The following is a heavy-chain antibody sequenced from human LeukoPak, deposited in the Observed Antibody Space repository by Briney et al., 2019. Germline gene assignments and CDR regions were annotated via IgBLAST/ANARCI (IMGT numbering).Heavy chain of an antibody. D-gene: IGHD3-22*01. Sequence: GGSLRLSCAASGFTFSSYSMNWVRQAPGKGLEWVSSITSSSSYIYYADSVKGRLTISRDNAKNSLYLQMNSLRAEDTAVYYCARHVVAVGFDYWGQGTLVTVSS. J-gene: IGHJ4*02. V-gene: IGHV3-21*01. CDR2: ITSSSSYI. CDR3: ARHVVAVGFDY. CDR1: GFTFSSYS.